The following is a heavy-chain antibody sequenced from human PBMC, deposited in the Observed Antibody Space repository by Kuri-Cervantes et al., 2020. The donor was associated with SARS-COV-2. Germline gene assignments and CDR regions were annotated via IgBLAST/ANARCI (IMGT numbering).Heavy chain of an antibody. Sequence: GESLKISCAASGFTFSSYGMHWVRQAPGKGLEWVAVISHDGKNKKCIASGKGRFTVSRDNSQNTLYLHMKSLRSEDTAMYYCAKDRVGVQDFWGQGTLVTVS. CDR3: AKDRVGVQDF. CDR2: ISHDGKNK. D-gene: IGHD2-21*01. CDR1: GFTFSSYG. V-gene: IGHV3-30*18. J-gene: IGHJ4*02.